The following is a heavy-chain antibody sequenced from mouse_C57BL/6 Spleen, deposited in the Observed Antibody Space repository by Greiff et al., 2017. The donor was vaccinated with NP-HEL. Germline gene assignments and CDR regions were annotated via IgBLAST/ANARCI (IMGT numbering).Heavy chain of an antibody. CDR1: GFSLTSYG. CDR3: ASYYDVHFDV. J-gene: IGHJ1*03. Sequence: QVQLKESGPGLVQPSQSLSITCTVSGFSLTSYGVHWVRQSPGKGLEWLGVIWSGGSTDYNAAFISRLSISKDNSKSQVFFKMNSLQADDTAIYYCASYYDVHFDVWGTGTTVTVSS. D-gene: IGHD2-4*01. CDR2: IWSGGST. V-gene: IGHV2-2*01.